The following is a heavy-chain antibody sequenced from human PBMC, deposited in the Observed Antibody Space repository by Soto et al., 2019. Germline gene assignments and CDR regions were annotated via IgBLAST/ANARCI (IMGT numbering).Heavy chain of an antibody. CDR3: ARDLSKGRHDV. CDR1: GFTFSRSW. V-gene: IGHV3-7*01. Sequence: GGSLRLSCAASGFTFSRSWMAWVRQAPGKGLEWLANIKEEGGVRTHVDSVKGRFSISRDNAKNSLYLQMNSLRAEDTAVYYCARDLSKGRHDVWGIGTAVTVSS. D-gene: IGHD6-25*01. J-gene: IGHJ6*04. CDR2: IKEEGGVR.